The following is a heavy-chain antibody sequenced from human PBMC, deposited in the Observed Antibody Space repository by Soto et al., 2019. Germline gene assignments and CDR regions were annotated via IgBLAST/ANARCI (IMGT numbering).Heavy chain of an antibody. CDR1: GFSLSTSGVG. V-gene: IGHV2-5*02. CDR3: AHRGLGIYAYYDSSGSSYYFDY. CDR2: IYWDDDK. D-gene: IGHD3-22*01. Sequence: GPTLVNPTQTLTLTCTFSGFSLSTSGVGVGWIRQPPGKALEWLALIYWDDDKRYSPSLKSRLTITKDTSKNQVVLTMTNMDTVDTATYYCAHRGLGIYAYYDSSGSSYYFDYWGQGTLVTVS. J-gene: IGHJ4*02.